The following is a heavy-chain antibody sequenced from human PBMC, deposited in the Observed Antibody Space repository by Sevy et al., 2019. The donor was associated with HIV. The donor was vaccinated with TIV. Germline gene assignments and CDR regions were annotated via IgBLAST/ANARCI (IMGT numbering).Heavy chain of an antibody. CDR1: GYTFTDRY. CDR2: INPDTGNT. D-gene: IGHD6-19*01. V-gene: IGHV1-2*02. CDR3: ARVHPPRLSGPDSGWYPFDY. Sequence: ASVKVSCQTSGYTFTDRYIHWVRQAPGQGLEWMGYINPDTGNTRYAQKFQARVTMTGDTSVSTAYMELRRLTSDDTAVYFCARVHPPRLSGPDSGWYPFDYWGQRTLVTVSS. J-gene: IGHJ4*02.